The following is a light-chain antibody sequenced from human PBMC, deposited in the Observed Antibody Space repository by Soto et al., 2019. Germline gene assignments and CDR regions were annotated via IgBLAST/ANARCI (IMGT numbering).Light chain of an antibody. CDR3: CSSSASCAFVV. V-gene: IGLV2-11*01. CDR2: DVS. J-gene: IGLJ2*01. Sequence: QSALTQPRSVSGSPGQSVTISCTGTSSDVGGYNYVSWYQQHPGKAPKLMIYDVSKPPSGVPDRFSGSKSGNTASLTISGLHADEDADDYWCSSSASCAFVVFGGGTKLTVL. CDR1: SSDVGGYNY.